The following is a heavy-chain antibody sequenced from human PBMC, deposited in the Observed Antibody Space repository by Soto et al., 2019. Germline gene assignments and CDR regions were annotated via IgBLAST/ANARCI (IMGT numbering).Heavy chain of an antibody. V-gene: IGHV4-34*01. J-gene: IGHJ4*02. CDR3: ARGLRITMVRGVMPPRYSFDY. D-gene: IGHD3-10*01. CDR1: GGSFSGYY. CDR2: INHSGST. Sequence: QVQLQQWGAGLLKPSETLSLTCAVYGGSFSGYYWSWIRQPPGKGLEWIGEINHSGSTNYNPSLKRRVTISVDTSKNQFSLKLSSVTAADTAVYYCARGLRITMVRGVMPPRYSFDYWGQGTLVTVSS.